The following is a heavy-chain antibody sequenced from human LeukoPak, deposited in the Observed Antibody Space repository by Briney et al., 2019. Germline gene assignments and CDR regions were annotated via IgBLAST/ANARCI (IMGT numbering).Heavy chain of an antibody. CDR2: IIPIFGTA. CDR1: GGTFSSYA. D-gene: IGHD2-15*01. J-gene: IGHJ4*02. Sequence: ASVKVSCKASGGTFSSYAISWVRQAPGQGLEWMGGIIPIFGTANYAQKFQGRVTITADESTSTAYVELSSLRSEDTAVYYCAREPFCSGGSCYSDYWGQGTLVTVSS. CDR3: AREPFCSGGSCYSDY. V-gene: IGHV1-69*13.